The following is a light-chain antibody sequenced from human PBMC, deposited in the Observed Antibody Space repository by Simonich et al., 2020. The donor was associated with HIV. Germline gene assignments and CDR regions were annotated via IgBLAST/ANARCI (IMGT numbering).Light chain of an antibody. V-gene: IGKV3-15*01. Sequence: ELVLTQSPATLSLSPGERATLSCRASQSISNNLAWYQQKPGQAPRLLIYGAATRATGIPARLSGSGSGTEFTLTISIMQSEDFAVYYCQQYNNWPSPFTFGPGTKVDIK. CDR3: QQYNNWPSPFT. CDR1: QSISNN. CDR2: GAA. J-gene: IGKJ3*01.